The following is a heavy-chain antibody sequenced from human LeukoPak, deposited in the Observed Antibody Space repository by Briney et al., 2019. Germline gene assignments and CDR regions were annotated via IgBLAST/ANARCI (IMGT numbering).Heavy chain of an antibody. Sequence: GGSLRLSCAASGFSFSTYAMSWVRQAPGKGLEWVSGIRGSGASTYYADSVKSRFTISRDDSKNTLYLQMNSLRAEDTAIYYCAKSKNYYGPFDYWGQGTLVTVSS. CDR2: IRGSGAST. J-gene: IGHJ4*02. D-gene: IGHD3-22*01. CDR1: GFSFSTYA. V-gene: IGHV3-23*01. CDR3: AKSKNYYGPFDY.